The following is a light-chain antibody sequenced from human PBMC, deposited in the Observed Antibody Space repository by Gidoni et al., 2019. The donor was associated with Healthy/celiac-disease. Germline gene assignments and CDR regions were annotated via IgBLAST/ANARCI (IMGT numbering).Light chain of an antibody. CDR2: WAS. Sequence: DIVMTQSPDSLAVSLGERATINCKSSQSVLYSSNNKNYLAWYQQKPGQPPKLLIYWASTRESGVPDRFSGSGSGTDFTLTISSLQAEDVAVYYCQKYDSTPRTFGGGTKVEIK. J-gene: IGKJ4*01. V-gene: IGKV4-1*01. CDR1: QSVLYSSNNKNY. CDR3: QKYDSTPRT.